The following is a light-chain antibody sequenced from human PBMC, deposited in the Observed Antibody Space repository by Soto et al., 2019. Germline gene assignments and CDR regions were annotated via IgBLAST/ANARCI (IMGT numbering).Light chain of an antibody. CDR2: EGS. V-gene: IGLV2-23*01. CDR1: SGDVGSYNL. CDR3: CSYAGSNTPVV. Sequence: QSALTQPASVSGSPGQSITISCTGTSGDVGSYNLVSWYQQYPGKAPKLMIYEGSKRPSGVSNRFFGSKSGNTASLTISGLQAEDEAVFSCCSYAGSNTPVVFGGGTKLPVL. J-gene: IGLJ2*01.